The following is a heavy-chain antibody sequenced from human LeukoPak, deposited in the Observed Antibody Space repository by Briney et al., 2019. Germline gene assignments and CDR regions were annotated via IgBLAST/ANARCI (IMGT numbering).Heavy chain of an antibody. Sequence: GGSLRLSCAASGFTFSNAWMSWVRQAPGKGLEWVGRIKSKTDGGTTDYAAPVKGRFTISRDDSKNTLYLQMNSLKTEDTAVYYCTTPDTAMQNDAFDIWRQGTMVTVSS. V-gene: IGHV3-15*01. CDR3: TTPDTAMQNDAFDI. CDR1: GFTFSNAW. CDR2: IKSKTDGGTT. J-gene: IGHJ3*02. D-gene: IGHD5-18*01.